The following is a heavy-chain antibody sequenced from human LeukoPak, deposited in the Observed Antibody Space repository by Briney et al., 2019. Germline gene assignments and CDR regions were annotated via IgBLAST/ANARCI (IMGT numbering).Heavy chain of an antibody. CDR2: ISSSSNHV. CDR1: GFTFSSYS. CDR3: ARGEDFWSGYLTYYYYGMDV. V-gene: IGHV3-21*01. D-gene: IGHD3-3*01. Sequence: GGSLRLSCAASGFTFSSYSMNWVRQAPGKGLEWVSSISSSSNHVFYTDSVKGRITISRDNAKNSLYLQINSLRAEDTAVYYCARGEDFWSGYLTYYYYGMDVWGQGTTVTVSS. J-gene: IGHJ6*02.